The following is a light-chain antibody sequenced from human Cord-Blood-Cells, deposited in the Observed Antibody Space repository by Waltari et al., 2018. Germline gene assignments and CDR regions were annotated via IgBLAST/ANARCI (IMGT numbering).Light chain of an antibody. Sequence: DIVMTQSPDSLAVSLGEGGTINCQSSQSVLYSSNNKNYLAWYQQKPGQPPKLLIYWASTRESGVPDRFSGSGSGTDFTLTISSLQAEDVAVYYCQQYYSTPTFGQGTKLEIK. J-gene: IGKJ2*01. CDR2: WAS. CDR1: QSVLYSSNNKNY. V-gene: IGKV4-1*01. CDR3: QQYYSTPT.